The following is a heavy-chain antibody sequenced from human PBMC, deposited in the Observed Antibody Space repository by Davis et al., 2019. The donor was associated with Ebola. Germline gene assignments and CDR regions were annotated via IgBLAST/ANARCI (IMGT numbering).Heavy chain of an antibody. CDR3: ARLGDIVVVVAAPFDY. Sequence: GESLKISCAASGFIFSSYAMHWVRQAPGKGLEWVAVISYDGSNKYYADSVKGRFTISRDNSKNTLYLQMNSLRAEDTAVYYCARLGDIVVVVAAPFDYWGQGTLVTVSS. CDR2: ISYDGSNK. J-gene: IGHJ4*02. CDR1: GFIFSSYA. D-gene: IGHD2-15*01. V-gene: IGHV3-30-3*01.